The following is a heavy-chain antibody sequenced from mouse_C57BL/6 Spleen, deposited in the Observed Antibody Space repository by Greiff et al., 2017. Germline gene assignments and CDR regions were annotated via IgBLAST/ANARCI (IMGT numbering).Heavy chain of an antibody. J-gene: IGHJ2*01. CDR2: IYPGDGDT. V-gene: IGHV1-82*01. CDR1: GYAFSSSW. Sequence: VQLQQSGPELVKPGASVKISCKASGYAFSSSWMNWVKQRPGKGLEWIGRIYPGDGDTNYNGKFKGKATLTADKSSSTAYMQLSSLTSEDSAVYFCANYYYGSGIGYWGQGTTLTVSS. D-gene: IGHD1-1*01. CDR3: ANYYYGSGIGY.